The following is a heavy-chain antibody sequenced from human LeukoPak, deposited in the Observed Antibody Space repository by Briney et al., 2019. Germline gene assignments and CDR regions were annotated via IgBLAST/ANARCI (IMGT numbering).Heavy chain of an antibody. J-gene: IGHJ5*02. V-gene: IGHV3-11*01. Sequence: GGSLRLSCAASGFTFSDYYMSWIRQAPGKGLEWVSYISSSGTTIYYADSVKGRFTISRDNAKNSLYLQMNSLRAEDTAVYYCARAPKFRLVGVPKGPFDPWGQGTPVTVSS. CDR1: GFTFSDYY. D-gene: IGHD1-26*01. CDR2: ISSSGTTI. CDR3: ARAPKFRLVGVPKGPFDP.